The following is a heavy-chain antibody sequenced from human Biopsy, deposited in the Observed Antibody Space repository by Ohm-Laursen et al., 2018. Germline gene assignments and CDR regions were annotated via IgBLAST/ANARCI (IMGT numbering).Heavy chain of an antibody. CDR1: GVTLSGYS. Sequence: SLRLSCAASGVTLSGYSMNWVRQAPGKGLEWVGRIKSKTDGGTTDYAAPVKDRFTISRDDSKNTLYPQMNSLKTEDTAVYYCTTDTSSWYNYFDYWGQGTLVTVSS. CDR2: IKSKTDGGTT. D-gene: IGHD6-13*01. J-gene: IGHJ4*02. CDR3: TTDTSSWYNYFDY. V-gene: IGHV3-15*01.